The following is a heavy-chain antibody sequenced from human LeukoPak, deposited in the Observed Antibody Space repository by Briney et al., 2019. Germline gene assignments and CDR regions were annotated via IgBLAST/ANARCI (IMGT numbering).Heavy chain of an antibody. V-gene: IGHV3-9*01. J-gene: IGHJ4*02. CDR3: AKAKYGGIAYYFDY. CDR2: ISWNSGSV. CDR1: GFTFDDYA. D-gene: IGHD4-23*01. Sequence: GGSLRLSCAASGFTFDDYAMHWVRQAPGKGPEWVSGISWNSGSVGYADSVKGRFTISRDNAKNSLYLQMNSLRAEDTALYYCAKAKYGGIAYYFDYWGQGTLVTVSP.